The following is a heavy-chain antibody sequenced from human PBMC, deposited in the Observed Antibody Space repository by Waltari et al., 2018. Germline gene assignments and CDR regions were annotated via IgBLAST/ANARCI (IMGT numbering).Heavy chain of an antibody. CDR2: IHHSGST. J-gene: IGHJ3*02. V-gene: IGHV4-31*09. Sequence: QVQLQELGPGLVKPSQALSLTCTVSGDSITSGAYYWNWIRQHPGKGLEWIWYIHHSGSTCYMPSRRGRVSMSIDRSKNQIFLRLNSVTAADTAVYYCDRHYPPNGGYAFDSWGQGTLLTVSS. D-gene: IGHD3-16*01. CDR3: DRHYPPNGGYAFDS. CDR1: GDSITSGAYY.